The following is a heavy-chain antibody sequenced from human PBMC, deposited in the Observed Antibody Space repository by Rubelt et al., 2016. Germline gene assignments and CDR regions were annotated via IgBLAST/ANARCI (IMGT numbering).Heavy chain of an antibody. CDR2: ISGSAGMT. Sequence: VGSLRLSCAASGLSFNTYALSWVRQAPGKGLEWVSDISGSAGMTYYSDSVKGRFAISRDNSKNTQYLQMNSLRAEDTAVYYCSRDVAAGLDYWGQGTLVTVSS. CDR3: SRDVAAGLDY. CDR1: GLSFNTYA. V-gene: IGHV3-23*01. J-gene: IGHJ4*02.